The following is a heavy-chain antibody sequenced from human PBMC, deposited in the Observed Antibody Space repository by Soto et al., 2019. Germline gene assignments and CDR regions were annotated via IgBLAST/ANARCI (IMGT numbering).Heavy chain of an antibody. V-gene: IGHV3-23*04. CDR1: GFTFSSYG. D-gene: IGHD3-22*01. CDR2: ISASGEST. J-gene: IGHJ4*02. CDR3: AKERLSSGYSPLDY. Sequence: EVQLVESGGDLVQPGGSLRLSCAASGFTFSSYGISWVRQAPGKGLEWVSVISASGESTFYAGSVKGRFTISRDNSRNTLSLQMNTLRAEDTAIYYCAKERLSSGYSPLDYWGQGTLVTVSS.